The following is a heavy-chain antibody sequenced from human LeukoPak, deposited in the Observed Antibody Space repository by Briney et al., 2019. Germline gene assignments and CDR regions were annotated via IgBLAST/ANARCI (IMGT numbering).Heavy chain of an antibody. D-gene: IGHD6-13*01. V-gene: IGHV1-2*02. CDR3: ARDTGSKSHYYYYMDV. CDR2: INPNSGGT. J-gene: IGHJ6*03. Sequence: ASVKVSCKASGYTFTGYYMHWVRQAPGQGLEWMGWINPNSGGTNYAQKFQGRVTMTRDTSISTAYMELSRLRSDDTAVYYCARDTGSKSHYYYYMDVWGKGTTVTVSS. CDR1: GYTFTGYY.